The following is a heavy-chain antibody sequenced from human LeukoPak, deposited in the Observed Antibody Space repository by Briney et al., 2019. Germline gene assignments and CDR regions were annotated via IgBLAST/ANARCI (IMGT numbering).Heavy chain of an antibody. Sequence: PGRSLRLSCAASGFNFDDYAMHWVRQAPGKGLEWVSGISWNSGSIGYADSVKGRFTISRDNAKNSLYLQMNSLRAEDTALYYCAKATSSGYGGLDPWGQGTLVTVSS. CDR1: GFNFDDYA. CDR3: AKATSSGYGGLDP. J-gene: IGHJ5*02. D-gene: IGHD5-12*01. CDR2: ISWNSGSI. V-gene: IGHV3-9*01.